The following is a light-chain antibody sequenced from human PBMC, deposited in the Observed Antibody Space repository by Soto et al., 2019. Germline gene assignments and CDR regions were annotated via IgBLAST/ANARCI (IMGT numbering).Light chain of an antibody. CDR3: KQYNHWPPIT. V-gene: IGKV3-15*01. CDR1: QSVSSN. J-gene: IGKJ5*01. Sequence: EIVLTQSPATLSSFPCDIVTLSCRASQSVSSNLAWYQQKPGQAPRLLIYGASTRATAIPARFSGSGSGTDFTLTISSLQSDDFAVYYCKQYNHWPPITFGQGTRLEIK. CDR2: GAS.